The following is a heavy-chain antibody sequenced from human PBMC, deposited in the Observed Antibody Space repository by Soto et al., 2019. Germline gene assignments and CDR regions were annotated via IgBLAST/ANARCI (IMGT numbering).Heavy chain of an antibody. V-gene: IGHV3-53*01. Sequence: DVQLVESGGGLIQPGESLRLSCAAFGLTISGKKYVAWVRQAPGKGLEWVSALYDVDGSFYADSVTGRFTTSSDSSKTTVYLQMNDMRPDDTAVYYCATWHEREHAFDVWGQGTTVTISS. CDR1: GLTISGKKY. D-gene: IGHD1-1*01. CDR2: LYDVDGS. J-gene: IGHJ3*01. CDR3: ATWHEREHAFDV.